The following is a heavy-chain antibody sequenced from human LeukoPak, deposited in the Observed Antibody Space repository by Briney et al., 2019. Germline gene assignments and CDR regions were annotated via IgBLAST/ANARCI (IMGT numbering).Heavy chain of an antibody. CDR3: ARAVVSMVRGVIFDY. J-gene: IGHJ4*02. CDR1: GDSISTSSYY. CDR2: IYNSGST. Sequence: SETLSLTCSVSGDSISTSSYYWGWIRQPPGKGLEWIGSIYNSGSTYYNPSLKSRVTISVDTSKNQFSLQLNSVTAADTAVYYCARAVVSMVRGVIFDYWGQGTLVTVSS. V-gene: IGHV4-39*01. D-gene: IGHD3-10*01.